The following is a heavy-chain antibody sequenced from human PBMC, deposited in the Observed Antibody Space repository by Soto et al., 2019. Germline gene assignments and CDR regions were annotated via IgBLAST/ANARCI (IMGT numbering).Heavy chain of an antibody. J-gene: IGHJ4*02. CDR1: GGSINSYW. CDR3: ARDIGSYAYAEGY. D-gene: IGHD2-2*01. CDR2: VYSSGTT. V-gene: IGHV4-4*07. Sequence: NPSETLSLTCSVSGGSINSYWWSWIRQPAGKGLEWIGRVYSSGTTDYNPSLNSRATMSVETSKNQFSLKLTSVTAADTAVYYCARDIGSYAYAEGYWGQGIQVTDSS.